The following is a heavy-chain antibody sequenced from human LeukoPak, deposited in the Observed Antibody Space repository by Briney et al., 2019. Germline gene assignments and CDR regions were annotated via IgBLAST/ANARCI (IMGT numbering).Heavy chain of an antibody. Sequence: GRSLRLSCAASGFTFDGYAMHWVRQAPGKGLEWVSGISWNSGSIGYADSVKGRFTISRDNAKNSLYLQMNSLRAEDTALYYCAKDGAYSGSYYGLDYWGQGTLVTVSS. CDR2: ISWNSGSI. J-gene: IGHJ4*02. CDR3: AKDGAYSGSYYGLDY. CDR1: GFTFDGYA. D-gene: IGHD1-26*01. V-gene: IGHV3-9*01.